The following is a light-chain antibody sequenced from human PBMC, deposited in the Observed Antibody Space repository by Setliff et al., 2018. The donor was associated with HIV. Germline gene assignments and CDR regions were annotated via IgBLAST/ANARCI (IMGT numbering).Light chain of an antibody. CDR2: DVS. J-gene: IGLJ3*02. Sequence: QSVLTQPASVSGSPGQSITISCTGTSSDVGGYDFVSWYQQYPGKAPKLMIYDVSKRPSGVSNRFSGPKSGNTASLTISGLQAEDEGDYYCCSYAGSFTYWVFGGGTKVTVL. V-gene: IGLV2-23*02. CDR1: SSDVGGYDF. CDR3: CSYAGSFTYWV.